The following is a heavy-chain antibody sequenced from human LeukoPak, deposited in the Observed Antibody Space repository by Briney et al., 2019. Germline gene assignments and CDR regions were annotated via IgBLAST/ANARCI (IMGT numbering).Heavy chain of an antibody. CDR2: IYHSGST. CDR3: ARGGGIVVVPAAYDAFDI. J-gene: IGHJ3*02. Sequence: PSETLSLTCAVSGGSISSGGYSWSWIRQPPGKGLEWIGYIYHSGSTYYNPSLKSRVTISVDRSKNQFSLKLSSVTAADTAVYYCARGGGIVVVPAAYDAFDIWGQGTMVTVSS. D-gene: IGHD2-2*01. CDR1: GGSISSGGYS. V-gene: IGHV4-30-2*01.